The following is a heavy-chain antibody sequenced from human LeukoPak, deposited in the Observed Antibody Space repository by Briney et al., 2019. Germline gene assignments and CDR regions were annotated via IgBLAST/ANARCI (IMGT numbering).Heavy chain of an antibody. CDR3: AKSDSYDFWSGYYLDY. CDR1: GFTFDDYA. J-gene: IGHJ4*02. Sequence: GGSLRLSCAASGFTFDDYAMHWVRQAPGKGLEWVSGISWNSGSIGYADSVKGRFTISRDNAKNSLYLQMNSLRAEDTALYYCAKSDSYDFWSGYYLDYWGQGTLVTVSS. CDR2: ISWNSGSI. V-gene: IGHV3-9*01. D-gene: IGHD3-3*01.